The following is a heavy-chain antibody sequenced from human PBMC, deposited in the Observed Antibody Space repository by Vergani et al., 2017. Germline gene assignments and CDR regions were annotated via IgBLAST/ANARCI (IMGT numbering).Heavy chain of an antibody. D-gene: IGHD2-21*01. Sequence: QVRLEESGPGLVKPSETLSLTCSVSGYSIGSGFYWAWIRQSPGEGLQWLTSNHNRGKTYHNPSLKSRGSVSLDTSKNLFSLNLTSVTATDTAVYYCARSQGDYWYFDLWGPGSLVTVSS. V-gene: IGHV4-38-2*01. CDR2: NHNRGKT. CDR3: ARSQGDYWYFDL. CDR1: GYSIGSGFY. J-gene: IGHJ2*01.